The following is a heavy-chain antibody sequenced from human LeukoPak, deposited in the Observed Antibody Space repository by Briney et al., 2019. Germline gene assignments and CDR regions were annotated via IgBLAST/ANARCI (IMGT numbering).Heavy chain of an antibody. CDR3: ARGYGSGEYYFDY. J-gene: IGHJ4*02. CDR1: GGSLSSYY. Sequence: SETLSLTCTVSGGSLSSYYWSWLRQPPGKGLEGIGYIYYSGSTNYNPSLKSRGTISVDTSKNQFSLKLSSVTAADTAVYYCARGYGSGEYYFDYWGQGTLVTVSS. D-gene: IGHD3-10*01. CDR2: IYYSGST. V-gene: IGHV4-59*01.